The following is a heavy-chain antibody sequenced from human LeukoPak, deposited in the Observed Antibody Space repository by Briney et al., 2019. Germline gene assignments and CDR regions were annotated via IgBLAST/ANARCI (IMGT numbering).Heavy chain of an antibody. CDR2: INPGGSST. CDR1: GFAFSSYW. D-gene: IGHD4-11*01. V-gene: IGHV3-74*01. CDR3: ARSNQADDY. Sequence: GGSLRLSCAASGFAFSSYWMHWVRQVPGKGLVWVSRINPGGSSTAYADSVKGRFTIARDNAKNTLYLQMNSLRAEDTAVYYCARSNQADDYWGQGTLVTVSS. J-gene: IGHJ4*02.